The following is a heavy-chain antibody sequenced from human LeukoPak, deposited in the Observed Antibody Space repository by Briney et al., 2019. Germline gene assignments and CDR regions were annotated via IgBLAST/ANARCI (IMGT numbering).Heavy chain of an antibody. CDR1: GFTFSSYA. CDR3: ARDGGSGSDRDYFDY. V-gene: IGHV3-30*04. D-gene: IGHD1-26*01. Sequence: PGGSLRLSCAASGFTFSSYAMHWVRQAPGKGLEWVAVISYDGSNKYYADSVKGRFTISRDNSKNTLYLQMNSLRAEDTAVYYCARDGGSGSDRDYFDYWGQGTLVTVSS. J-gene: IGHJ4*02. CDR2: ISYDGSNK.